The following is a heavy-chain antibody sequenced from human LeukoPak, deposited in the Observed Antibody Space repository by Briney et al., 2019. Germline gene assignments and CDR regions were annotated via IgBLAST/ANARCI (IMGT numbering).Heavy chain of an antibody. CDR3: ARDHYLSAAGTRPPADY. CDR2: ISYDGSNK. Sequence: GGSLRLSCAASGFTFSSYAMHWVRQAPGKGLEWVAVISYDGSNKYYADSVMGRFTISRDNSKNTLYLQMNSLRAEDTAVYYCARDHYLSAAGTRPPADYWGQGTLVTVSS. D-gene: IGHD6-13*01. J-gene: IGHJ4*02. CDR1: GFTFSSYA. V-gene: IGHV3-30-3*01.